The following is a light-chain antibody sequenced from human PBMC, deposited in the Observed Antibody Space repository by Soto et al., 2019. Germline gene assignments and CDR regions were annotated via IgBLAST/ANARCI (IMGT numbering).Light chain of an antibody. CDR3: TSYVGSNIWV. J-gene: IGLJ3*02. CDR1: SSDVGAYKY. V-gene: IGLV2-8*01. Sequence: QSALTQPPSASGSPGQSVTISCTGTSSDVGAYKYVSWYQQYPGKAPKLMIYEVSKRPSGVPDRFSGSKPGNTASLTVSGLQAEDEADYYCTSYVGSNIWVFGGGPKLTVL. CDR2: EVS.